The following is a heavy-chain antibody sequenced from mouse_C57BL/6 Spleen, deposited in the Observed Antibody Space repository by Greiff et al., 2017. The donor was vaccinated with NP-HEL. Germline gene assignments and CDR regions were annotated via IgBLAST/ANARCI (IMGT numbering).Heavy chain of an antibody. CDR3: ARSEYSNRDLDY. CDR1: GYTFTSYW. J-gene: IGHJ2*01. CDR2: IDPSDSYT. V-gene: IGHV1-69*01. D-gene: IGHD2-5*01. Sequence: VQLQQPGAELVMPGASVKLSCKASGYTFTSYWMHWVKQRPGQGLEWIGEIDPSDSYTNYNQKLKGKTTLTVDKASSTAYLQPSSLTAEDSAVYYCARSEYSNRDLDYWGQGTTLTVSS.